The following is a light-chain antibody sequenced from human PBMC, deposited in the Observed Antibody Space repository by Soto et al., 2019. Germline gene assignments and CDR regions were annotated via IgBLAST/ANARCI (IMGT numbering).Light chain of an antibody. V-gene: IGLV1-47*01. CDR3: AAWDDSLSGVL. Sequence: QFALRQPPSASVTPGQRVTVSCSGSSSNIGTNYVYWYQQLPATAPKLLIYRNNQRPSGVPDRFTGSKSGTSASLAISGLRSEDEADYFCAAWDDSLSGVLFGGGTK. CDR1: SSNIGTNY. CDR2: RNN. J-gene: IGLJ2*01.